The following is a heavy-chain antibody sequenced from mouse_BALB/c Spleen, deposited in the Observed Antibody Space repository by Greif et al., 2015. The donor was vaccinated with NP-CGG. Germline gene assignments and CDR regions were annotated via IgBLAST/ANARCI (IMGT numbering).Heavy chain of an antibody. CDR2: INPYNGDT. D-gene: IGHD1-1*01. CDR1: GYSFTGYF. V-gene: IGHV1-20*02. CDR3: ARGGDGSSQPPYAMDY. Sequence: VQLKESGPELVKPGASVKISCKASGYSFTGYFMNWVMQSHGKSLEWIGRINPYNGDTFYNQKFKGKATLTVDKSSSTAHMELRSLASEDSAVYYCARGGDGSSQPPYAMDYWGQGTSVTVSS. J-gene: IGHJ4*01.